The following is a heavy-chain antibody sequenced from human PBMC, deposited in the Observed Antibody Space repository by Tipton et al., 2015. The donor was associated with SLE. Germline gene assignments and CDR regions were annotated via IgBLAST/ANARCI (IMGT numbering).Heavy chain of an antibody. J-gene: IGHJ4*02. CDR3: ARSRLKGGFDY. Sequence: TLSLTCAVYGESFSAYYWSWIRQSPGKGLEWIGEIDRSGNTNYNPSLKSRVTTSVDTSRNQFSLKLTSVTAADTAVYYCARSRLKGGFDYWGQGSLVPVSS. CDR2: IDRSGNT. CDR1: GESFSAYY. V-gene: IGHV4-34*01. D-gene: IGHD1-26*01.